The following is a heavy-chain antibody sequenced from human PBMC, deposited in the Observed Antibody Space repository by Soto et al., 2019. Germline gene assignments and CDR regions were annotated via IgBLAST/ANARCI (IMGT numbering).Heavy chain of an antibody. Sequence: PEETLSLTCTVSGGSISSYYWSWVRQPPGKGLEWIGYIYYSGSTNYNPSLKRRVTTSVDTYKNQFSLKLTSVTAADTAVYPLSPPSRYLAPDCTAFIVWGQGT. D-gene: IGHD2-21*01. J-gene: IGHJ4*02. CDR1: GGSISSYY. CDR3: SPPSRYLAPDCTAFIV. CDR2: IYYSGST. V-gene: IGHV4-59*08.